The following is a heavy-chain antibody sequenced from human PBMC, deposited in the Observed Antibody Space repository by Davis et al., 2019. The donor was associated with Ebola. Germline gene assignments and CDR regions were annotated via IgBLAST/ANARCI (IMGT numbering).Heavy chain of an antibody. V-gene: IGHV3-23*01. CDR3: AKDTPWEPIDL. CDR2: ISDSGGST. D-gene: IGHD1-26*01. Sequence: GESLKISCAASGFTFSSYAMSWVRQAPGKGLEWVSTISDSGGSTYYADSVKGRFTISRDDSNSTLYLQMDSLRAEDTAIYYCAKDTPWEPIDLWGQGTLVTVSS. CDR1: GFTFSSYA. J-gene: IGHJ5*02.